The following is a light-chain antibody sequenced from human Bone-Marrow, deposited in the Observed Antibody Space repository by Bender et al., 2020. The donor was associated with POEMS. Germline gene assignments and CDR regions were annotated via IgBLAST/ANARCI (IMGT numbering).Light chain of an antibody. Sequence: QSVLTQPPSVSGAPGQRVTISCTGSSSNTGSGYDINWYQHLPGTAPKLLIYGYNNRPSGVPDRFSGSKSGTSASLAITGLQAEDEADYYCCSYAGSDTFVVFGGGTKLTVL. CDR1: SSNTGSGYD. CDR2: GYN. CDR3: CSYAGSDTFVV. V-gene: IGLV1-40*01. J-gene: IGLJ2*01.